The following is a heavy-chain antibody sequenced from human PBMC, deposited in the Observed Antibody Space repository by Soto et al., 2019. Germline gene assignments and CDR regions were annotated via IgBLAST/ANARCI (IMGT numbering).Heavy chain of an antibody. CDR2: IYSGGST. V-gene: IGHV3-53*01. CDR3: ARDYLAAAGKYYYYYGMDV. CDR1: GFTVSSNY. Sequence: VSLSLSFAASGFTVSSNYMSWVRQAPGKGLEWVSVIYSGGSTYYADSVKGRFTISRDNSKNTLYLQMNSLRAEDTAVYYCARDYLAAAGKYYYYYGMDVWGQGPTVTGS. J-gene: IGHJ6*02. D-gene: IGHD6-13*01.